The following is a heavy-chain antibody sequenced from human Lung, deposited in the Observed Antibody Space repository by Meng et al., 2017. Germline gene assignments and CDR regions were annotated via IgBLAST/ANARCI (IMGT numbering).Heavy chain of an antibody. CDR3: VTTRPVGSDYYSTSDYWFDP. Sequence: QVQLVQSGAEMKKPGASVKVSCKVSGYTLTELSMHWVRQAPGKGLEWMGGFDPEDGETIYAQKFQGRVTMTEDTSTDTAYMELSSLRSEDTAVYYCVTTRPVGSDYYSTSDYWFDPWGQGTLVTVSS. CDR2: FDPEDGET. CDR1: GYTLTELS. D-gene: IGHD2-21*01. V-gene: IGHV1-24*01. J-gene: IGHJ5*02.